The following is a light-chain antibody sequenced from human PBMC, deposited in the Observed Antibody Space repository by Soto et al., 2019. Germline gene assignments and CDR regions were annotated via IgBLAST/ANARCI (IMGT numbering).Light chain of an antibody. V-gene: IGKV3-20*01. CDR2: GAS. J-gene: IGKJ1*01. Sequence: EVVLTQSPGTLSLSPGERATLSCGASQSVGSSYLAWYQQKPGQAPRLLIYGASTRATGIPDRFSGSGSGTEYTLTISRMEPEDFAVYYCQQYMTSPWTFGQGTKVEI. CDR1: QSVGSSY. CDR3: QQYMTSPWT.